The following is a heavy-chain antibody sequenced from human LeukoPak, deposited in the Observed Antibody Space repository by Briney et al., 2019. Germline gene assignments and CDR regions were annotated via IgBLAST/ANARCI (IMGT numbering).Heavy chain of an antibody. CDR3: ARDLSSYYYDSSGYAVFDY. J-gene: IGHJ4*02. Sequence: ASVKVSCKASGYTFTSYGISWVRQAPGQGLEWMGWISAYNGNTNYAQKLQGRVTMTTDTSTSTAYMELRSLRSDDTAVYYCARDLSSYYYDSSGYAVFDYWGQGTLVTVSS. D-gene: IGHD3-22*01. V-gene: IGHV1-18*01. CDR1: GYTFTSYG. CDR2: ISAYNGNT.